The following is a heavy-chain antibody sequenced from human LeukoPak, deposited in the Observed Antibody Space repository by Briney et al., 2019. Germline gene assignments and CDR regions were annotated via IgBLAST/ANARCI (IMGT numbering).Heavy chain of an antibody. CDR3: ARDTRVLRYFDWLFLFDY. CDR1: GYTFTGYY. V-gene: IGHV1-2*02. CDR2: INPNSGGT. D-gene: IGHD3-9*01. J-gene: IGHJ4*02. Sequence: ASVKVSCKASGYTFTGYYMHWVRQAPGQGLEWMGWINPNSGGTNYAQNLQGRVTLTTDTSTSTAYMQLRSLRSDDTAVYYCARDTRVLRYFDWLFLFDYWGQGTLVTVSS.